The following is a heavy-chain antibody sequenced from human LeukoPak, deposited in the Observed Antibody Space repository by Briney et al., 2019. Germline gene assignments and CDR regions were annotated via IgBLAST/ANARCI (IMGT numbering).Heavy chain of an antibody. J-gene: IGHJ3*02. CDR1: EFTFGSYW. D-gene: IGHD3-3*01. Sequence: GGSLRLSCAASEFTFGSYWMHWVRQAPGKGLVWVSRIDSDGISTSYADSVKGRFTISRDNAKNTLYLQVNTLRAEDTAVYYCARGFTIFGVVNDAFDIWGQGTMVTVSS. CDR2: IDSDGIST. CDR3: ARGFTIFGVVNDAFDI. V-gene: IGHV3-74*01.